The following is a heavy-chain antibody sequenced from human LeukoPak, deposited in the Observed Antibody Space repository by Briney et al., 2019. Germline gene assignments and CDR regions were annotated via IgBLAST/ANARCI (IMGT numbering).Heavy chain of an antibody. V-gene: IGHV4-39*07. J-gene: IGHJ5*02. D-gene: IGHD2-2*01. CDR2: IYYSGST. CDR1: GGSTTSSLYY. CDR3: ARARGVIVVVPAARYWFDP. Sequence: SETLSLTCTVSGGSTTSSLYYWGWIRQPPGKGLEWIGSIYYSGSTYYNPSLKSRVTISVDTSKNQFSLKLSSVTAADTAVYYCARARGVIVVVPAARYWFDPWGQGTLVTVSS.